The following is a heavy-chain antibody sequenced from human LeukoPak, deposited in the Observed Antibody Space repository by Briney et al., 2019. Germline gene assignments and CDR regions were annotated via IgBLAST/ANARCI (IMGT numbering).Heavy chain of an antibody. D-gene: IGHD3-10*01. J-gene: IGHJ4*02. V-gene: IGHV4-59*01. Sequence: PSETLSLTCTVSGGSIRSYYWSWIRQPPGKGLEYIGYTYYTGSTNYNPSLKSRVTMSLDTSKNQFSLELSSVTAADTAVYYCARVGLWFGEFKFDYWGQGTLVTVSS. CDR2: TYYTGST. CDR1: GGSIRSYY. CDR3: ARVGLWFGEFKFDY.